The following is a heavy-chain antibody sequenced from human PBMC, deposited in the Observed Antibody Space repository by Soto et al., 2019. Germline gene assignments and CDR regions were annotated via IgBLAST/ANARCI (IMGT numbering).Heavy chain of an antibody. Sequence: LRLSCAASGFTFSSYSMNWVRQAPGKGLEWVSSISSSSSYIYYADSVKGRFTISRDNAKNSLYLQMNSLRAEDTAVYYCARARMGHRNWFDPWGQGTLVTVS. J-gene: IGHJ5*02. CDR2: ISSSSSYI. D-gene: IGHD2-8*01. CDR1: GFTFSSYS. CDR3: ARARMGHRNWFDP. V-gene: IGHV3-21*01.